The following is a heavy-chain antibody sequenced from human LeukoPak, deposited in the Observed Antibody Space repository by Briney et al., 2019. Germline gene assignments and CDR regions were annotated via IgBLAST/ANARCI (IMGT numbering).Heavy chain of an antibody. V-gene: IGHV3-9*01. CDR2: ISWNSGTI. Sequence: GGSLRLSCVASGFNFNGYAMHWVRQAPGKGLQWVSGISWNSGTIGYADSVKGRFTISRDNAKNSLFLQMNSLRAEDTALYYCAKDMASYCSRAVCDEGGEFDYWGQGILVTVSS. J-gene: IGHJ4*02. D-gene: IGHD2-15*01. CDR1: GFNFNGYA. CDR3: AKDMASYCSRAVCDEGGEFDY.